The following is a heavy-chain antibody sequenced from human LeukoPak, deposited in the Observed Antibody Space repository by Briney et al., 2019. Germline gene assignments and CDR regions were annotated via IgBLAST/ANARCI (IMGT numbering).Heavy chain of an antibody. CDR1: GFTFSSYE. Sequence: GGSLRLSCAASGFTFSSYEMNWVRQAPGKGLEWVSYISSSGSTIYYADSVKGRFTISRDNARNSVNLQLNSLRVEDTALYYCARGRGWVDHWGQGTLVTVSS. J-gene: IGHJ4*02. V-gene: IGHV3-48*03. CDR3: ARGRGWVDH. CDR2: ISSSGSTI. D-gene: IGHD3-16*01.